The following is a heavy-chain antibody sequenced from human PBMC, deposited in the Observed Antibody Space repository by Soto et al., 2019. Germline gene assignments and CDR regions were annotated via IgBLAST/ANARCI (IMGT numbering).Heavy chain of an antibody. D-gene: IGHD2-15*01. J-gene: IGHJ5*02. CDR1: GGSIISRSHY. Sequence: QLQLQESGPGLVKPSETLSLICTVSGGSIISRSHYWGWIRQPPGKGLEWIGNIQHYGNTYSKPSLKTRVTISVDTSKNQFSLRLNSVTAADTAVYYCARQGCSGDACYSRATWFDPWGQGILVTVSS. CDR3: ARQGCSGDACYSRATWFDP. V-gene: IGHV4-39*01. CDR2: IQHYGNT.